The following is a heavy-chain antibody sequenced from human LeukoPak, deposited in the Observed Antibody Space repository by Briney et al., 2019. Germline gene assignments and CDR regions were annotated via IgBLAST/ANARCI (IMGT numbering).Heavy chain of an antibody. V-gene: IGHV4-59*01. Sequence: GSLRLSCAASGFTFSNVWMSWVRQAPGKGLEWVGYIYYSGSTNYNPSLKGRVTISVDKSKKQFSLKMSSLTAADPAVYYCARDASLFPYYCDSSGYYSSPNGMDVWGQGTTVTVSS. CDR2: IYYSGST. CDR1: GFTFSNVW. D-gene: IGHD3-22*01. CDR3: ARDASLFPYYCDSSGYYSSPNGMDV. J-gene: IGHJ6*02.